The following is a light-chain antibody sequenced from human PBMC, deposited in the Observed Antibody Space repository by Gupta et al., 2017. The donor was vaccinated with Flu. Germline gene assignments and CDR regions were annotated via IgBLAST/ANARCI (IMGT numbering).Light chain of an antibody. V-gene: IGLV1-40*03. CDR2: GNN. CDR1: SSNIGVGYD. J-gene: IGLJ1*01. Sequence: TVSCTGGSSNIGVGYDVHWYQQLPDTAPKLLIYGNNNRPSGVPDRFSCSNSGASASLAITWLQAEEEADYYCQSYVSSRSALYVFGTGTKLTVL. CDR3: QSYVSSRSALYV.